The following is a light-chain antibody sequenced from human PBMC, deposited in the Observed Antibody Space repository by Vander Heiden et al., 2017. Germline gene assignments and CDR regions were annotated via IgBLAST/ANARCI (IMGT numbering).Light chain of an antibody. CDR1: QSVSSY. CDR2: DAS. CDR3: QQRSNWPQT. J-gene: IGKJ2*01. V-gene: IGKV3-11*01. Sequence: EIVLTQSPATLSLSPGERATLSCRASQSVSSYLAWYQQKPGQAPRLLIYDASNRATGIPARFSGSGSGTDFTLTISSLEPEDFAVYYWQQRSNWPQTFGKGTKLEIK.